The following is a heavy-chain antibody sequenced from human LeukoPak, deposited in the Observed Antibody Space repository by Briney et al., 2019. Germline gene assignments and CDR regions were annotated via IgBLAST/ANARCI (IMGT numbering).Heavy chain of an antibody. J-gene: IGHJ4*02. D-gene: IGHD5-24*01. CDR1: GGTFSSYA. CDR2: IIPIFGTA. Sequence: SVKVSFKASGGTFSSYAISWVRQAPGQELEWMGGIIPIFGTANYAQKFQGRVTITADESTSTAYMELSSLRSEDTAVYYCARRDGMKGGFDYWGQGTLVTVSS. V-gene: IGHV1-69*13. CDR3: ARRDGMKGGFDY.